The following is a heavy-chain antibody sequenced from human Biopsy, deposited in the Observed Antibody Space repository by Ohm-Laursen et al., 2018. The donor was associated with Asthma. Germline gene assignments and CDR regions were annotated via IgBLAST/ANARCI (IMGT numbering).Heavy chain of an antibody. CDR2: THHSGYT. V-gene: IGHV4-34*01. CDR1: GGSFSSNY. J-gene: IGHJ6*02. CDR3: ARGSSSRLSQWELLVSGGKRAHSYYGMDV. Sequence: PSDTLSLTCAVYGGSFSSNYWSWIRQTPGKGLEWLGGTHHSGYTTYHPSLTSRLTLSVDTSKNQLSLRLTSVTAADTAVYYCARGSSSRLSQWELLVSGGKRAHSYYGMDVWGQGTTVTVSS. D-gene: IGHD1-26*01.